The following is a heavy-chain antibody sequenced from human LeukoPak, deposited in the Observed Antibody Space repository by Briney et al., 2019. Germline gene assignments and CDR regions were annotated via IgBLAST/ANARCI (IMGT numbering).Heavy chain of an antibody. CDR1: GGSISSSNW. D-gene: IGHD2-15*01. V-gene: IGHV4-4*02. Sequence: PSETLSLTCAVSGGSISSSNWWSWVRQPPGKGLEWIGEIYHSGSTNYNPSLKSRVTISVDTSKNQFSLKLSSVTAADTAVYYCARERRAADYYMDVWGKGTTVTASS. CDR3: ARERRAADYYMDV. CDR2: IYHSGST. J-gene: IGHJ6*03.